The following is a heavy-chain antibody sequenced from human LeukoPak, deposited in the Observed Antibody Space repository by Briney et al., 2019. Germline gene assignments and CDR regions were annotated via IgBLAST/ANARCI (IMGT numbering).Heavy chain of an antibody. Sequence: GGSLRLSCAASGFTFSSYNMKWVRQAPGKGGEGVSSITSSSNYIYYADSVKGRFTISRDKAKNSLYLQMNSLRAEDTTVYYCARDCWDYGSGSYCGIDYWGQGTLVTVSS. V-gene: IGHV3-21*03. J-gene: IGHJ4*02. D-gene: IGHD3-10*01. CDR2: ITSSSNYI. CDR1: GFTFSSYN. CDR3: ARDCWDYGSGSYCGIDY.